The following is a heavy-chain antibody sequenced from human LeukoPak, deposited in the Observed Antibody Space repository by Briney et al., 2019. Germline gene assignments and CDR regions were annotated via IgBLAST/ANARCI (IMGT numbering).Heavy chain of an antibody. J-gene: IGHJ4*02. CDR3: ARDRPGGSSLDY. CDR2: IYTSGST. Sequence: SQTLSLTCTVSGGSISRGSYYWSWIRQPAGKGLEWIGRIYTSGSTNYNPSLKSRVTISVDTSKNEFSLKLTSVNAADTAVYYCARDRPGGSSLDYWGQGTLVTVSS. D-gene: IGHD6-13*01. V-gene: IGHV4-61*02. CDR1: GGSISRGSYY.